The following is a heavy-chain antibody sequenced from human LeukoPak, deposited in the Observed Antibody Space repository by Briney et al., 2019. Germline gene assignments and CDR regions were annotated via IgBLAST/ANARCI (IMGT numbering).Heavy chain of an antibody. J-gene: IGHJ4*02. V-gene: IGHV4-61*02. CDR1: GGSISSGSYY. Sequence: PSQTLSLTCTVSGGSISSGSYYWSWIRQPAGKGLEWIGRTYTSGSTNYNPSLKSRVTISVDTSKNQFSLKLSSVTAADTAVYYCAREPVRGPGIQLWLPYFDYWGQGTLVTVSS. CDR2: TYTSGST. D-gene: IGHD5-18*01. CDR3: AREPVRGPGIQLWLPYFDY.